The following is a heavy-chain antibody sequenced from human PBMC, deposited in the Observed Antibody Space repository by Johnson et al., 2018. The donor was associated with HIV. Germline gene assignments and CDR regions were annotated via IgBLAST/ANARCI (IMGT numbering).Heavy chain of an antibody. J-gene: IGHJ3*02. Sequence: QVQLVESGGGVVQPGGSLRIYCAVSEFSFSNYAMHWVRLAPGKGLQWVAVISYDASNKYYADSVRGRFTISRDISKNTLYLQMNSLRAEDTAVYYCAKELTLDDAFDIWGQGTMVTVSS. CDR2: ISYDASNK. V-gene: IGHV3-30*04. CDR1: EFSFSNYA. CDR3: AKELTLDDAFDI.